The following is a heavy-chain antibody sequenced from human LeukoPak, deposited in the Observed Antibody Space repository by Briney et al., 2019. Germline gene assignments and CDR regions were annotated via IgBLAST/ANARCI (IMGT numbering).Heavy chain of an antibody. CDR2: ISSSGSTI. CDR1: GFTFSSYE. D-gene: IGHD2-2*01. Sequence: LGGSLRLSCAASGFTFSSYEMNWVRQAPGKGLEWVSHISSSGSTIYYADCVKGRFTISRDNAKNSLYLQMNSLRAEDTAVYYCARNIVPAAVNYYYYGMDVWGKGTTVTVSS. J-gene: IGHJ6*04. CDR3: ARNIVPAAVNYYYYGMDV. V-gene: IGHV3-48*03.